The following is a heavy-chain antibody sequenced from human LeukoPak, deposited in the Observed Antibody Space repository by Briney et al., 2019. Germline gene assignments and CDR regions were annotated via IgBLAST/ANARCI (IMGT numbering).Heavy chain of an antibody. CDR3: AKEVCSGGSCYSLYDY. CDR2: MNPNSGNT. D-gene: IGHD2-15*01. V-gene: IGHV1-8*01. CDR1: GYTFTSYD. Sequence: ASVKVSCKASGYTFTSYDINWVRQAPGQGLEWMGWMNPNSGNTGYAQKFQGRVTMTRNTSISTAYMELSSLRSDDTAVYYCAKEVCSGGSCYSLYDYWGQGTLVTVSS. J-gene: IGHJ4*02.